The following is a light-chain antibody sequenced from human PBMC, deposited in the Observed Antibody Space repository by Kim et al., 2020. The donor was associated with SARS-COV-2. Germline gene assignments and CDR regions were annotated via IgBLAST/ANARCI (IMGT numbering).Light chain of an antibody. Sequence: PVPLSCPGSSGSIASNYLQWYQQRPGSSPPTVIYEDNQRPSGVPDRFSGSIDSSSNSASLTISGLKTEDEADYYCQSYDSSNRVFGGGTQLTVL. CDR1: SGSIASNY. CDR2: EDN. V-gene: IGLV6-57*01. J-gene: IGLJ3*02. CDR3: QSYDSSNRV.